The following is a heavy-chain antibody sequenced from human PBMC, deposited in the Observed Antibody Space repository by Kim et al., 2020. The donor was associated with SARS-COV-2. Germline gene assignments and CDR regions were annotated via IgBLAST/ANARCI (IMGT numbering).Heavy chain of an antibody. CDR2: IRSKAYGGTT. Sequence: GGSLRLSCTASGFTFGDYAMSWFRQAPGKGLEWVGFIRSKAYGGTTEYAASVKGRFTISRDDSKSIAYLQMNSLKTEDTAVYYCTREGRWLHATDAFDIWGQGTMVTVSS. CDR3: TREGRWLHATDAFDI. CDR1: GFTFGDYA. J-gene: IGHJ3*02. V-gene: IGHV3-49*03. D-gene: IGHD5-12*01.